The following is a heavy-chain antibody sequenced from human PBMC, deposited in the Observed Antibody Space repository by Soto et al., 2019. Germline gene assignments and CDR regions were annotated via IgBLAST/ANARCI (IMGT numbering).Heavy chain of an antibody. J-gene: IGHJ4*02. D-gene: IGHD5-18*01. CDR1: GYTFTNYG. CDR2: IGGYKGNK. V-gene: IGHV1-18*01. Sequence: QVQLVQSGAEVREPGASVKVSCKASGYTFTNYGVSWVRQAPGQGLEWMGWIGGYKGNKNYAQKLQGRVTLTTDTFTSTAYMELRSLRSDDTAVYYCAPHTLDTGMPSGYWGQGTLVTVSS. CDR3: APHTLDTGMPSGY.